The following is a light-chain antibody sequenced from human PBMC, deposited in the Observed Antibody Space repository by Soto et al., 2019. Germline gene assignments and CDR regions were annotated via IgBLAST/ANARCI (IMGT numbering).Light chain of an antibody. Sequence: IQLTQSPSSLSASVGDRVTITCRASQGIASYLAWYQQIPGKAPKLLISVASTLQSGVPSRFSGSGSGTDFTLTISSLQPEDFATYYCQQLNSYPLTFGQGTRLEIK. V-gene: IGKV1-9*01. CDR3: QQLNSYPLT. CDR2: VAS. J-gene: IGKJ5*01. CDR1: QGIASY.